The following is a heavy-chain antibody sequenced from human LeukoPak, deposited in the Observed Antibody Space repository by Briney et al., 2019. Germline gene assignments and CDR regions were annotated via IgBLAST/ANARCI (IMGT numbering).Heavy chain of an antibody. CDR3: ARGGRYSSGWPYFDF. CDR1: XGSVSSGIYY. J-gene: IGHJ4*02. D-gene: IGHD6-19*01. V-gene: IGHV4-61*01. CDR2: IYYRSGST. Sequence: SETLSLTCTVSXGSVSSGIYYWNWIRQPPGKGLEWIGYIYYRSGSTNYNPSLKSRVTISADTSRNQFSLKLTSVTAADTAVYYCARGGRYSSGWPYFDFWGQGTLVTVSS.